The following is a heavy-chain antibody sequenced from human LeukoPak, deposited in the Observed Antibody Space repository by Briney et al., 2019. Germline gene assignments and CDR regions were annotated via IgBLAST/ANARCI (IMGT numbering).Heavy chain of an antibody. J-gene: IGHJ4*02. Sequence: SVKVSCKASGYTFTSYGISWVRQAPGQGLEWMGGIIPFFGTAHYVQKFQGRVTITADKSTSTAYMELSSLRSEDTAVYFCAKYSSSITFDYWGQGTLVTVSS. CDR1: GYTFTSYG. CDR2: IIPFFGTA. D-gene: IGHD6-6*01. V-gene: IGHV1-69*06. CDR3: AKYSSSITFDY.